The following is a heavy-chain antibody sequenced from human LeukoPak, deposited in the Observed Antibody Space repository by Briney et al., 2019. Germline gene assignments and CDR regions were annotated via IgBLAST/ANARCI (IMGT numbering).Heavy chain of an antibody. CDR2: ISAYNGNT. D-gene: IGHD3-22*01. CDR1: GYTFTSYA. J-gene: IGHJ5*02. Sequence: ASVKVSCKASGYTFTSYAMNWVRQAPGQGLEWMGWISAYNGNTNYAQKLQGRVTMTTDTSTSTAYMELRSLRSDDTAVYYCARDPGPYYDSSGYYSSWGQGTLVTVSS. V-gene: IGHV1-18*01. CDR3: ARDPGPYYDSSGYYSS.